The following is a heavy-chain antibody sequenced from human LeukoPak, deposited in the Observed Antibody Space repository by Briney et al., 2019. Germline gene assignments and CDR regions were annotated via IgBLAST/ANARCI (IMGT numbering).Heavy chain of an antibody. Sequence: SETLSLTCTVSGGSISSYYWSWIRQPAGKGLEWIGRIYTSGSTNYNPSLKSRVTMSVDTSKNQFSLKLSSVTAADTAVYYCARAPPLVVTQDAFDIWGQGAMVTVSS. V-gene: IGHV4-4*07. J-gene: IGHJ3*02. CDR3: ARAPPLVVTQDAFDI. CDR1: GGSISSYY. CDR2: IYTSGST. D-gene: IGHD2-21*02.